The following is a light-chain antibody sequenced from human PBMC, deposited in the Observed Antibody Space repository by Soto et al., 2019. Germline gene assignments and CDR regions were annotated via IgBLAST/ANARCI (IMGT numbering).Light chain of an antibody. V-gene: IGKV3-20*01. J-gene: IGKJ2*01. Sequence: EIVLTQSPGTLSLSLGERATLSCRASQSVTTKYVAWYQQKPGQAPSLLLYGTSNRAAGIPDRFSGSGSGTDFSLTISRLEPEDFAVYYCQHYGSSPPDTFGQGTKLEIK. CDR3: QHYGSSPPDT. CDR2: GTS. CDR1: QSVTTKY.